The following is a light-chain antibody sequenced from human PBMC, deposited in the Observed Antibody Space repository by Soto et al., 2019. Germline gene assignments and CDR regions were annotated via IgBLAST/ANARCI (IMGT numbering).Light chain of an antibody. CDR1: QSISSW. V-gene: IGKV1-5*01. CDR2: DAS. J-gene: IGKJ4*01. Sequence: DIQMTQSPSTLSASVGDRVTITCRASQSISSWLAWYQQKPGKAPKLLIYDASSLESGVPSRFSGSGSGTEFTLTISSLQPDDFATDYCQQYNSYSPITFGGGTKVESK. CDR3: QQYNSYSPIT.